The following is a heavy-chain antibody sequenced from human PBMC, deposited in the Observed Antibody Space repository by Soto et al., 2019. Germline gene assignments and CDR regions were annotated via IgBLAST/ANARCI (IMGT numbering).Heavy chain of an antibody. CDR1: GGSISSVDYY. CDR3: ARTEMATVYFDY. J-gene: IGHJ4*02. D-gene: IGHD4-4*01. CDR2: IYYSGST. Sequence: QVQLQESGPGLVKPSQTLSLTCTVSGGSISSVDYYWSWIRQPPGKGLEWIGYIYYSGSTYYNPSLKSRVTISVDTSKHQFSLKLSSVTAADTAVYYCARTEMATVYFDYWGQGTLVTVSS. V-gene: IGHV4-30-4*01.